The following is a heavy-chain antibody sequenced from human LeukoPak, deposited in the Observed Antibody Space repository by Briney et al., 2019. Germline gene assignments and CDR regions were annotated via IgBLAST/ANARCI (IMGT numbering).Heavy chain of an antibody. Sequence: PGGSLRLSCAASGFTFSSYAMSRVRQAPGKGLEWVSAISGSGGSTYYADSVKGRFTISRDNSKNTLYLQMNSLRAEDTAVYYCAKDDSPGKEWLEVIDYWGQGTLATVSS. CDR2: ISGSGGST. J-gene: IGHJ4*02. V-gene: IGHV3-23*01. D-gene: IGHD3-3*01. CDR1: GFTFSSYA. CDR3: AKDDSPGKEWLEVIDY.